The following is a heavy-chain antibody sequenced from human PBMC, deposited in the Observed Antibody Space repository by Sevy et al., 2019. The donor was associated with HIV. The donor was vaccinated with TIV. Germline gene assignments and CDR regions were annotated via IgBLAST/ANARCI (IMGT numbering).Heavy chain of an antibody. J-gene: IGHJ4*02. V-gene: IGHV3-21*01. CDR2: ISSSSSYI. Sequence: GGSLRLSCAASGFTFSSYSMNWVRQAPGKGLEWVSSISSSSSYIYYADSVKGRFTISRDNSKNSLYLQMNSLRAEDTAVYYCARDSTYGDCPNEPTSFDYWGQGTLVTVSS. CDR3: ARDSTYGDCPNEPTSFDY. D-gene: IGHD4-17*01. CDR1: GFTFSSYS.